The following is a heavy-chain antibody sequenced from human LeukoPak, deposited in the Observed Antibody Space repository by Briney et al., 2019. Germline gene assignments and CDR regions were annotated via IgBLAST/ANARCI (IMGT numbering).Heavy chain of an antibody. CDR3: ATAHGSGSYSSDAFDI. Sequence: ASVKVSCKASGYTFTSYDINGVRQATGQGLEWMGWMNPNSGNTGYAQKFQGRVTMTRNTSISTAYMELSSLRSEDTAVYYCATAHGSGSYSSDAFDIWGQGTMVTVSS. V-gene: IGHV1-8*01. CDR2: MNPNSGNT. J-gene: IGHJ3*02. D-gene: IGHD3-10*01. CDR1: GYTFTSYD.